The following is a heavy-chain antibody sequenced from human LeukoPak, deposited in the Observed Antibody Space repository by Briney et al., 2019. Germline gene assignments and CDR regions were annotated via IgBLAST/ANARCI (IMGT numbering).Heavy chain of an antibody. CDR2: INHSGST. CDR1: GGSFSGYY. Sequence: PSETLSLTCAVYGGSFSGYYWSWIRQPPGKGLEWIREINHSGSTNYHPSLKSRVTRSVDTSKNQFSLKLSSVTAADTAVYYCASSRYYYDSSGYYRFDYWGQGTLVTVSS. D-gene: IGHD3-22*01. J-gene: IGHJ4*02. V-gene: IGHV4-34*01. CDR3: ASSRYYYDSSGYYRFDY.